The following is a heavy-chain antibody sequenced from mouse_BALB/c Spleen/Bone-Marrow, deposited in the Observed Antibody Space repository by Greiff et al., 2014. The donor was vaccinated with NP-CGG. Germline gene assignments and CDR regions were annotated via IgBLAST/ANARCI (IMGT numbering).Heavy chain of an antibody. CDR1: GFNIKDTY. D-gene: IGHD1-1*01. J-gene: IGHJ1*01. Sequence: EVQLQQSGSELVKPGASVKLSCAASGFNIKDTYMHWVKQRPEQGLEWIGRIDPANGDTKYDPQFQGKATITADTSSNTAYLQLSGLTSEYTAVYYCTRPSFYYGSSYWYFDVWGAGTTVTVSA. V-gene: IGHV14-3*02. CDR2: IDPANGDT. CDR3: TRPSFYYGSSYWYFDV.